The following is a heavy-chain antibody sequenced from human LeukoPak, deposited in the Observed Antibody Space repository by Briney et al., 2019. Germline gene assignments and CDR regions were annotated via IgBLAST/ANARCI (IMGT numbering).Heavy chain of an antibody. J-gene: IGHJ2*01. CDR2: ISGSGGTT. Sequence: GGSLRLSCAASGFTFSSYAMSWVRQAPGKGPEWVSAISGSGGTTYYADSVKGRFTISRDNSKNTLYLQMNSLRAEDTAVYYCAKEMNDFWSGFDLWGRGTLVTVSS. D-gene: IGHD3-3*01. CDR3: AKEMNDFWSGFDL. V-gene: IGHV3-23*01. CDR1: GFTFSSYA.